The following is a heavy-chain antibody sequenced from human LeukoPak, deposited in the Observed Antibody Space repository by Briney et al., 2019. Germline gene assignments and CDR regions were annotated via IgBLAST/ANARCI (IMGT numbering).Heavy chain of an antibody. Sequence: ASVKVSCKASGYTFTGYYMHWGRQDPGQGLEWMVWINPNRGGTNYAQKFQGRVTMTRDTSISTAYMELSRLRSDDTAVYYCARAPTYYYGSGSAIYYYYYYMDVWGKGTTVTVSS. CDR1: GYTFTGYY. CDR2: INPNRGGT. D-gene: IGHD3-10*01. CDR3: ARAPTYYYGSGSAIYYYYYYMDV. V-gene: IGHV1-2*02. J-gene: IGHJ6*03.